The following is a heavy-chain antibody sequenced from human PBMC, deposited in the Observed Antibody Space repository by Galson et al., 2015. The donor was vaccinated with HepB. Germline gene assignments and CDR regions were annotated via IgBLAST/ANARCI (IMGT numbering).Heavy chain of an antibody. D-gene: IGHD3-3*01. CDR1: GYTFTSYA. CDR2: INTNTGNP. V-gene: IGHV7-4-1*02. Sequence: SVKVSCKASGYTFTSYAMNWVRQAPGQGLEWMGWINTNTGNPTYAQGFTGRFVFSLDTSVSTAYLQISSLKAEDTAVYYCARDLGDFWSGSITGSPFDYWGQGTLVTVSS. J-gene: IGHJ4*02. CDR3: ARDLGDFWSGSITGSPFDY.